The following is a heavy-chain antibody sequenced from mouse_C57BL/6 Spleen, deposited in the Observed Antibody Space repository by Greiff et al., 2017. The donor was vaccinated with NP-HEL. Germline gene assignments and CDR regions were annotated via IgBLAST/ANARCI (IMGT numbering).Heavy chain of an antibody. CDR1: GYTFTSYW. J-gene: IGHJ3*01. D-gene: IGHD1-1*01. CDR3: ARQYYYGSSYVWFAY. V-gene: IGHV1-55*01. CDR2: IYPGSGST. Sequence: QVQLQQPGAELVKPGASVKMSCKASGYTFTSYWITWVKQRPGQGLEWIGDIYPGSGSTNYNEKFQSKATLTVDTSSSTAYMQLSSLTSEDSAVYYCARQYYYGSSYVWFAYWGQGTLVTVSA.